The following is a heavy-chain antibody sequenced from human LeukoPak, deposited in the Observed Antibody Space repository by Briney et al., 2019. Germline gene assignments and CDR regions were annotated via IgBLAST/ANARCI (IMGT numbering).Heavy chain of an antibody. CDR2: IYYSGST. V-gene: IGHV4-59*01. D-gene: IGHD3-10*01. CDR1: GGSISSYY. Sequence: SETLSLTCTVSGGSISSYYWSWIRQPPGKGLEWIGYIYYSGSTNYNPSLQSRVTISVDTSKNQFSLKLSSVTAADTAVYYCARDNGEYYFDYWGQGTLVNVSS. CDR3: ARDNGEYYFDY. J-gene: IGHJ4*02.